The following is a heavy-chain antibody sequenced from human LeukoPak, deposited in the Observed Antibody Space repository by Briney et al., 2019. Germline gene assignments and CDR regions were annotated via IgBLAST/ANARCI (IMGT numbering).Heavy chain of an antibody. V-gene: IGHV3-23*01. CDR3: ARGHSGWYDY. Sequence: GGSLRLSCVGSGFTFSSYEMNWVRQAPGKGLEWVSAISGSGGSTYYADSVKGRFTISRDNSKNTLYLQMNSLRAEDTAVYYCARGHSGWYDYWGQGTLVTVSS. CDR2: ISGSGGST. D-gene: IGHD6-19*01. J-gene: IGHJ4*02. CDR1: GFTFSSYE.